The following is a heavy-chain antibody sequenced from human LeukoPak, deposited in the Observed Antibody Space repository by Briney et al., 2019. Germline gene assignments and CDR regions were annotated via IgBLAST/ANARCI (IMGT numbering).Heavy chain of an antibody. V-gene: IGHV3-21*01. D-gene: IGHD3-10*01. CDR3: GLLYYGSGNYGTKTFNI. CDR2: ITCGTYT. CDR1: GFNFSNYN. J-gene: IGHJ3*02. Sequence: GGSLRLSCAASGFNFSNYNMNWVRQPPGKGLEWVSAITCGTYTYYVDSVKGRFTISRDNAKNSLYLQMNSLRAEDTAVYYCGLLYYGSGNYGTKTFNIWGQGTMVTVSS.